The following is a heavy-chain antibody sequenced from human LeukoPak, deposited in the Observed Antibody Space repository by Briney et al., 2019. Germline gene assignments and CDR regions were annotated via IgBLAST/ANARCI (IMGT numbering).Heavy chain of an antibody. CDR3: ARDRYYGSGRYNYFDY. V-gene: IGHV3-30-3*01. J-gene: IGHJ4*02. Sequence: PGGSLRLSCAASGFTFSTYTIHCVRQAPGKGLEWVAVISSDGNNKDYADSVKGRFTVSRDNSKNTLYLQMNSLRAEDTAVYYCARDRYYGSGRYNYFDYWGQGTLVTVSS. CDR1: GFTFSTYT. D-gene: IGHD3-10*01. CDR2: ISSDGNNK.